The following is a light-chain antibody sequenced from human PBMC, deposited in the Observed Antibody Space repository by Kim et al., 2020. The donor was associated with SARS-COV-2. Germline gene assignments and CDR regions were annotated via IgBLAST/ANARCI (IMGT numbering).Light chain of an antibody. CDR2: KGT. CDR1: VFTERF. CDR3: YSAADNNHVI. V-gene: IGLV3-27*01. Sequence: VSPGQTAAFTCSGDVFTERFARWYHQRPGQAPLWVIYKGTERPSGIPERFSGSNSGTTVTLTINGAQVEDEGDYYCYSAADNNHVIFGGGTQLTVL. J-gene: IGLJ2*01.